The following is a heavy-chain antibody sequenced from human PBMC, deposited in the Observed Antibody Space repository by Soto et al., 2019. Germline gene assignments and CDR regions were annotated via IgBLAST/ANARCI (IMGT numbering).Heavy chain of an antibody. Sequence: QVQLVQSGADVKKPGASVKISCKASGYTFASFGISWVRQAPGQGLEWMGWISGYNANTKSAQNLQGRVTMTTDTSTSTAYMELRSLTSDDTAVYYCARVISDYGDYLASWGQGTLVTVSS. V-gene: IGHV1-18*01. D-gene: IGHD4-17*01. CDR2: ISGYNANT. J-gene: IGHJ4*02. CDR1: GYTFASFG. CDR3: ARVISDYGDYLAS.